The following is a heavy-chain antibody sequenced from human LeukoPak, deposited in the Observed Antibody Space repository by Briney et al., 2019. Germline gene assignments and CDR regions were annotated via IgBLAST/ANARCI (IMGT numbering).Heavy chain of an antibody. D-gene: IGHD2-21*02. V-gene: IGHV1-69*04. CDR1: GGTFSSYA. CDR3: ARSRVVTAPDI. Sequence: SVKVSCKASGGTFSSYAISWVRQAPGQGLEWMGRIIPILGIANYAQKFQGRVTITADKSTSTAYMELSSLRSEDTAVYYCARSRVVTAPDIWGQGTMVTVSS. J-gene: IGHJ3*02. CDR2: IIPILGIA.